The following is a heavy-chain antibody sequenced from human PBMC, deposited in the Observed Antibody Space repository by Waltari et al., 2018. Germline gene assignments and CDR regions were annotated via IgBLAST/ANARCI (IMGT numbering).Heavy chain of an antibody. D-gene: IGHD1-20*01. CDR3: ARITGSGYYFDY. Sequence: QVQLQQWGAGLLKPSETLSLTCAVYGGSFSGYYWSWVRQPPGKGLGGIGEINHSGSTNDNPSLKGRVTISVDTSKNQFSLKLSSVTAADTAVYYCARITGSGYYFDYWGQGTLVTVSS. CDR1: GGSFSGYY. V-gene: IGHV4-34*01. CDR2: INHSGST. J-gene: IGHJ4*02.